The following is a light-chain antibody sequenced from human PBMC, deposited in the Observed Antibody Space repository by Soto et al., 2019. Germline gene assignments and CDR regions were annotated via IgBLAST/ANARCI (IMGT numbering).Light chain of an antibody. Sequence: DIQMTQSPSNLSASVGDRITITCRASQSISSWLAWYQQKPGKAPKLLIYKASSLESGVPSGFSGSGSGTEFTLTISSLQPDDSVTYYCQHYHSYPYTFGQGTKLEIK. CDR3: QHYHSYPYT. CDR1: QSISSW. J-gene: IGKJ2*01. CDR2: KAS. V-gene: IGKV1-5*03.